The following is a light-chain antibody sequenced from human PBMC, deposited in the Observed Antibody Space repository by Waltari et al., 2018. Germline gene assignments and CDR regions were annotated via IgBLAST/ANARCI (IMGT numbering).Light chain of an antibody. J-gene: IGLJ1*01. CDR2: EVS. V-gene: IGLV2-18*02. CDR3: SSYTRSSTYV. Sequence: QSALTQPPSVSGSPGQSVTISCTGTSSDVGTYNRVSWYQPPPGTAPKLLIYEVSNRPSGVPDRFSGSKSGNTASLTISGLQADDEADYYCSSYTRSSTYVFGTGTKVTVL. CDR1: SSDVGTYNR.